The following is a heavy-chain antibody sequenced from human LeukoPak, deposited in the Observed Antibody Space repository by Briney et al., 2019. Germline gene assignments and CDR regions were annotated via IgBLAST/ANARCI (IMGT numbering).Heavy chain of an antibody. D-gene: IGHD3-22*01. V-gene: IGHV4-34*01. CDR1: GGSFSGYY. CDR2: INHSGST. CDR3: ASGHYYYDSSGYYYVSTLDY. J-gene: IGHJ4*02. Sequence: SETLSLTCAVYGGSFSGYYWSWIRQPPGKGLEWIGEINHSGSTNYNPSLKSRVTISVDTSKNQFSLKLSSVTAADTAVYYCASGHYYYDSSGYYYVSTLDYWGQGTLVTVSS.